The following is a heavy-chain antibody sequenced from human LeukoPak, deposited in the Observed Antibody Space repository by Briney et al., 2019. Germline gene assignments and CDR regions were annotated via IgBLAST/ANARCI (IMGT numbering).Heavy chain of an antibody. Sequence: ASVKVSCKASGYTFTSYDINWVRQATGQGLEWMGWINPNSGNTGYAQKFQGRVTMTRNTSISTAYMELRSLRSEDTAVYYCARLSGTYYDILRRVQYFQHWGQGTLVTVSS. J-gene: IGHJ1*01. CDR1: GYTFTSYD. CDR3: ARLSGTYYDILRRVQYFQH. V-gene: IGHV1-8*01. D-gene: IGHD3-9*01. CDR2: INPNSGNT.